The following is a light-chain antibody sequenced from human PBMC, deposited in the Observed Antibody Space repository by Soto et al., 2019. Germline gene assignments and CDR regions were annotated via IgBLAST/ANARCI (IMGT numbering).Light chain of an antibody. Sequence: EIVFTESPGTLSLSPGERAILSCRASQSVSSSYLAWYQQKPGQAPRLLLYGASSRATGIPDRFSGSGSGTDFTLTISRLEPEDFAVYYCQQYGSSPRTFGQGTKVXIK. J-gene: IGKJ1*01. V-gene: IGKV3-20*01. CDR1: QSVSSSY. CDR2: GAS. CDR3: QQYGSSPRT.